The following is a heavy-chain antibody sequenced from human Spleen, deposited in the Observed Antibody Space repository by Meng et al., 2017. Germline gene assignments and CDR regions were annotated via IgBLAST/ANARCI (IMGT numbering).Heavy chain of an antibody. J-gene: IGHJ3*01. CDR2: IGWNSNSL. Sequence: SLKISCVASGFSFDVYAMHWVRQVPGKGLEWVSGIGWNSNSLGYADSVKGRFTISRDNAKNSFYLQMNRLRAEDTALYYCAKDIRYCSSGNCPHYEVGSFDVWGQGKMVTVSS. V-gene: IGHV3-9*01. CDR3: AKDIRYCSSGNCPHYEVGSFDV. D-gene: IGHD2-15*01. CDR1: GFSFDVYA.